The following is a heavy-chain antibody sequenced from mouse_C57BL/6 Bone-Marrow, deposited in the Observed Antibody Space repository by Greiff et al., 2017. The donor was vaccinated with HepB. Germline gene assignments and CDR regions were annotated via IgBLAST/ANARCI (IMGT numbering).Heavy chain of an antibody. CDR2: IHPNSGST. V-gene: IGHV1-64*01. J-gene: IGHJ4*01. CDR1: GYTFTSYW. Sequence: HVQLQQPGAELVKPGASVKLSCKASGYTFTSYWMHWVKQRPGQGLEWIGMIHPNSGSTNYNEKFKSKATLTVDKSSSTAYMQLSSLTSEDSAVYYCARCPFDDGYYYYYAMDYWGQGTSVTVSS. CDR3: ARCPFDDGYYYYYAMDY. D-gene: IGHD2-3*01.